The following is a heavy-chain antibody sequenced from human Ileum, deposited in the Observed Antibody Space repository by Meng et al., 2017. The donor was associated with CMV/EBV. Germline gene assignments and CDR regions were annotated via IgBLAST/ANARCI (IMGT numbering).Heavy chain of an antibody. J-gene: IGHJ4*02. V-gene: IGHV4-39*02. CDR2: VYYRGAT. Sequence: SGACGSSSSEDCGWICQSQGKGLDLIGNVYYRGATYYSPYLKSRVTISIDTDKNHFSLSLTSVTAADTAVYYCARFRYSYAQNFFDYWGQGNLVTVSS. D-gene: IGHD2-2*01. CDR3: ARFRYSYAQNFFDY. CDR1: GACGSSSSED.